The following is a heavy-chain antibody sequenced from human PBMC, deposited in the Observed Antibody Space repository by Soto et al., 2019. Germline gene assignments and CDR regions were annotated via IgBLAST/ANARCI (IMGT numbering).Heavy chain of an antibody. CDR1: GGSFSGYY. J-gene: IGHJ6*02. Sequence: SETLSLTCAVYGGSFSGYYWSWIRQPPGKGLEWIGVINHSGSTNYNPSLKSRVTISVDTSKNQFSLKLSSVTAADTAVYYCARGEYSSSFGYYYYYGMDVWGQGTTVTVSS. V-gene: IGHV4-34*01. CDR2: INHSGST. CDR3: ARGEYSSSFGYYYYYGMDV. D-gene: IGHD6-6*01.